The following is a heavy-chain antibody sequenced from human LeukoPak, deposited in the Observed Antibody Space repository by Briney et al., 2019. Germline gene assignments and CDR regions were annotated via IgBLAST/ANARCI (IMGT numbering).Heavy chain of an antibody. CDR3: ASDPAATDAFDI. CDR2: ISSSSSYI. CDR1: GFTFSSYS. J-gene: IGHJ3*02. V-gene: IGHV3-21*01. D-gene: IGHD2-2*01. Sequence: GGSLRLSCAASGFTFSSYSMKWVRQAPGKGLEWVSSISSSSSYIYYADSVKGRFTISRDNAKNSLYLQMNSLRAEDTAVYYCASDPAATDAFDIWGQGTMVTVSS.